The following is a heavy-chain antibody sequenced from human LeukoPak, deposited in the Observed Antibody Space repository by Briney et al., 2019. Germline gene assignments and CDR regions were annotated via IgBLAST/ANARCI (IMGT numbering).Heavy chain of an antibody. CDR1: GFTFSTYT. V-gene: IGHV3-21*01. CDR2: IDSSSNYI. J-gene: IGHJ3*02. Sequence: GGSLRLSCAASGFTFSTYTMNWVRQAPGKGLEWVSSIDSSSNYIYYADSVEGRFTISRDNAKNSLFLRMNSLRVEDTAMYYCAKVGLAGTSGYGAFDIWGQGTMVTVSS. CDR3: AKVGLAGTSGYGAFDI. D-gene: IGHD3-22*01.